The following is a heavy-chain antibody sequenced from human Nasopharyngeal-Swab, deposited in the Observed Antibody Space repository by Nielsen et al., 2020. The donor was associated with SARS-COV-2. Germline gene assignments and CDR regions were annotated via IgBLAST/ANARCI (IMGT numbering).Heavy chain of an antibody. D-gene: IGHD2-21*02. Sequence: SETLSLTCAVYGGSFSGYYWNLIRQPPGKGLEWIGEINHSGSTKYNPSLKSRVTISVDTSKNQFSLKLSPVTAADTAVYYCARGNIVVVTAIIYYYSGMDVWGLGTTVTVSS. CDR3: ARGNIVVVTAIIYYYSGMDV. V-gene: IGHV4-34*01. J-gene: IGHJ6*02. CDR2: INHSGST. CDR1: GGSFSGYY.